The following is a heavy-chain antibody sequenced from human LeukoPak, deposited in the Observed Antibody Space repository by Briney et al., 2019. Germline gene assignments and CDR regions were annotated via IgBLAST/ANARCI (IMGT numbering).Heavy chain of an antibody. Sequence: SVKVSCKASGGTFRSYAISWVRQAPGQGLEWMGGIIPIFGTPNYAQKFQGRVTITADESTSTAYMELSSLRSEDTAVYYCARGAGYCSGGSCYQNFDYWGQGTLVTVSS. J-gene: IGHJ4*02. CDR3: ARGAGYCSGGSCYQNFDY. D-gene: IGHD2-15*01. V-gene: IGHV1-69*13. CDR2: IIPIFGTP. CDR1: GGTFRSYA.